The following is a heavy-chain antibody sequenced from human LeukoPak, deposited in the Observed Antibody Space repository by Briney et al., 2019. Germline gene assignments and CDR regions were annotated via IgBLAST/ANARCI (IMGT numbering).Heavy chain of an antibody. Sequence: PGGSLRLSCAASGFAFSSYSMNWVRQAPGKGLEWVSSISSSSSYIYYADSVKGRVTISRDNAKNSLYLQMNSLRAEDTAVYYCARDSSSWNGNYFDYWGQGTLVTVSS. CDR1: GFAFSSYS. CDR3: ARDSSSWNGNYFDY. V-gene: IGHV3-21*01. CDR2: ISSSSSYI. J-gene: IGHJ4*02. D-gene: IGHD6-13*01.